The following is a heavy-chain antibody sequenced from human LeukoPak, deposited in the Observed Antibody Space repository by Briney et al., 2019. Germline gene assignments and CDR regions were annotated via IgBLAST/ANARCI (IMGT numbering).Heavy chain of an antibody. D-gene: IGHD5-18*01. V-gene: IGHV1-2*02. CDR2: INPDSGT. CDR3: AKDTGNFNLGDY. Sequence: ASVKVSCKASGYTFTYRYLHWVRQAPGQPLGWMGWINPDSGTNYAQKFQGRVTMTRATSISTAYMELSRLTSDDTAVYYCAKDTGNFNLGDYWGQGTLVTVSS. CDR1: GYTFTYRY. J-gene: IGHJ4*02.